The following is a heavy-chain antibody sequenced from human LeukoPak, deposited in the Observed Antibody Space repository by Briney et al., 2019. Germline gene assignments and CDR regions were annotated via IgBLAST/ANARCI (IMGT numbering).Heavy chain of an antibody. CDR2: IIPIIGTA. CDR3: ARAIPNNDAETPYDAFDI. D-gene: IGHD1-1*01. V-gene: IGHV1-69*13. Sequence: ASVKVSCTASGGTFSSYAISWVRQAPGQGLEWMGGIIPIIGTANYAQTFQGRVTTTADESTSTAYMELSSLRSEDTAVYYCARAIPNNDAETPYDAFDIWGQGTMVTVSS. CDR1: GGTFSSYA. J-gene: IGHJ3*02.